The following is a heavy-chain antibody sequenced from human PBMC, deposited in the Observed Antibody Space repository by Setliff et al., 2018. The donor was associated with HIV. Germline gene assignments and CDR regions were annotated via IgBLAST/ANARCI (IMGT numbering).Heavy chain of an antibody. V-gene: IGHV1-18*01. J-gene: IGHJ5*02. CDR3: IVNIVGPVTGLDR. Sequence: ASVKVSCKTSGYMFSSYGISWVRQAPGQGLEWMGTINPSGGDTIYAPEFQGRVTMTTDTSTRTAYMELSGLTSEDTAVYFCIVNIVGPVTGLDRWGPGTLVTVSS. CDR1: GYMFSSYG. CDR2: INPSGGDT. D-gene: IGHD1-26*01.